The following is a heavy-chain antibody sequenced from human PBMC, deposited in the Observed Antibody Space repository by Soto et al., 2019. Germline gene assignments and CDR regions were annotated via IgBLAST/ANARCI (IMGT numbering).Heavy chain of an antibody. CDR2: INHSGST. CDR1: GGSFSGYY. D-gene: IGHD2-8*02. CDR3: ASDKITGLFDY. J-gene: IGHJ4*02. V-gene: IGHV4-34*01. Sequence: QVQLQQWGAGLLKPSETLSLTCAVYGGSFSGYYWTWIRQPPGTGLEWIGEINHSGSTNYNPSLKXXGTISVDTSKTQFSLKLTSVTAADTAVYYCASDKITGLFDYWGQGTLVTVSS.